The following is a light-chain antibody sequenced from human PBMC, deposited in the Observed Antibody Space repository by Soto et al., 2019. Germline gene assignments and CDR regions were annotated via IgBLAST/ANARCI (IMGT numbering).Light chain of an antibody. Sequence: EFVLTQSPGTLSLSPGERATLSCRASQTVRNNYLAWYQQKPGQAPRLLIYDASSRDTGIPDRFSGGGSGTDFTLTISRLEPEDFAVYYCQQYTTSPFTFGPGTKVDIK. CDR2: DAS. CDR1: QTVRNNY. J-gene: IGKJ3*01. CDR3: QQYTTSPFT. V-gene: IGKV3-20*01.